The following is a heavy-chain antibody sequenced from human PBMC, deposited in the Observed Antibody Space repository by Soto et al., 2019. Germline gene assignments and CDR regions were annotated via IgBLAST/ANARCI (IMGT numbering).Heavy chain of an antibody. Sequence: SQTLALPCAISGASVSSNRDAWNWVRQSPSRGLEWLGRTYYTYKWFNDYAVSVKSRITINPDTSKNQFSLQLNSVTPEDTAVYYCVGGLGACDIWGQGTLVTVSS. D-gene: IGHD3-16*01. CDR1: GASVSSNRDA. V-gene: IGHV6-1*01. CDR2: TYYTYKWFN. CDR3: VGGLGACDI. J-gene: IGHJ3*02.